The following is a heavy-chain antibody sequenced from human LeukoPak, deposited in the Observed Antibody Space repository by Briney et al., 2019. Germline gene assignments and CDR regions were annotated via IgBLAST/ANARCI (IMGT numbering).Heavy chain of an antibody. D-gene: IGHD1-26*01. CDR1: GFTFSGSA. CDR3: TSYSGSYYDFIDY. Sequence: PGGSLRLSCAASGFTFSGSAMHWVRQASGKGLEWVGRIRSKANSYATAYAASVKGRFTIFRDDSKNTAYLQMNSLKTEDTAVYYCTSYSGSYYDFIDYWGQGTLVTVSS. J-gene: IGHJ4*02. CDR2: IRSKANSYAT. V-gene: IGHV3-73*01.